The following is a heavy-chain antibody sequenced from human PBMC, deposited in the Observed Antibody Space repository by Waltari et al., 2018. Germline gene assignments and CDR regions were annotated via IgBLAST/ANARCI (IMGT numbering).Heavy chain of an antibody. CDR2: VDPEDGET. Sequence: EVQLVQSGAEVKKPGATVKISCKASGYTFTDYYMHWVQQAPGQGLEWMGRVDPEDGETIYAEKFQGRVTITADTSTDTAYMELSSLRSEDTAVYYCAADGYGSGSYYINWFDPWGQGTLVTVSS. CDR1: GYTFTDYY. D-gene: IGHD3-10*01. CDR3: AADGYGSGSYYINWFDP. V-gene: IGHV1-69-2*01. J-gene: IGHJ5*02.